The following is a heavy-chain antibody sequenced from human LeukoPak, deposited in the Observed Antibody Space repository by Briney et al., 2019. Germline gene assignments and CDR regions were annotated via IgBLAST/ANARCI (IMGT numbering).Heavy chain of an antibody. J-gene: IGHJ1*01. CDR3: AKEGCSSTSCYEYFQH. V-gene: IGHV3-53*01. D-gene: IGHD2-2*01. CDR1: GFTVSSNY. CDR2: IYSGGST. Sequence: GGSLRLSCAASGFTVSSNYMSWVRQAPGKGLEWVSVIYSGGSTYYADSVKGRFTISRDNSKNTLYLQMNSLRAEDTAVYYCAKEGCSSTSCYEYFQHWGQGTLVTVSS.